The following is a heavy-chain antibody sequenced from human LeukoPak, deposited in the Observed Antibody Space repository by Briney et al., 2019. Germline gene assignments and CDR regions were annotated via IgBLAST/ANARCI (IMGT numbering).Heavy chain of an antibody. CDR2: IYYSGST. CDR1: GGSISSSSYY. V-gene: IGHV4-39*01. Sequence: PSETLSLTCTVSGGSISSSSYYWGWIRQPPGKGLEWIGSIYYSGSTYYNPSLKSRVTISVDTSKNQFSLKLSSVTAADTAVYYCARQSIDHYGSGRRFVDVWGKGTTVTVSS. J-gene: IGHJ6*04. D-gene: IGHD3-10*01. CDR3: ARQSIDHYGSGRRFVDV.